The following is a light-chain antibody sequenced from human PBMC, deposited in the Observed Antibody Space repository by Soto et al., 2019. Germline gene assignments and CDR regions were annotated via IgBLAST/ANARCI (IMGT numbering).Light chain of an antibody. CDR2: LAS. V-gene: IGKV3-20*01. CDR3: HHYGRAPWT. J-gene: IGKJ1*01. CDR1: QTVRGNY. Sequence: EIVLTQSPGTLSLSPGDRATLSCRASQTVRGNYFAWFQQRPGQPPRLLIYLASTRATGVPARFSGSGSGTEFSLTINRLEAEDFAVYYCHHYGRAPWTFGQGTKVEIK.